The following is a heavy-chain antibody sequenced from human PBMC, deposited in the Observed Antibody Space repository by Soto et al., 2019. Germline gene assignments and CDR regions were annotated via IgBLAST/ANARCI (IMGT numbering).Heavy chain of an antibody. V-gene: IGHV1-8*01. CDR3: ARDRSAAGTGWFDP. Sequence: QVQLVQSGAEVKKPGASVKVSCKASGYTFTSYDINWVRQATGQGLEWMGWMNTNSGNTGYAQKFQGRVTMTRNTSISTAYIELSSLRSEETAVYYCARDRSAAGTGWFDPWGQGTLVTVSS. D-gene: IGHD6-13*01. CDR1: GYTFTSYD. CDR2: MNTNSGNT. J-gene: IGHJ5*02.